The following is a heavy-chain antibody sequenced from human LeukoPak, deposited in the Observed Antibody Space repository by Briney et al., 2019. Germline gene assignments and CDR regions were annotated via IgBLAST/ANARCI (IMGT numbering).Heavy chain of an antibody. CDR3: VRVCNFWSGYPSDY. V-gene: IGHV3-7*01. CDR1: GFTFSSYW. D-gene: IGHD3-3*01. J-gene: IGHJ4*02. Sequence: GGSLRLSCAASGFTFSSYWMSWVRQAPGKGLEWVANIKQDGSEKYYVDSVKGRFTISRDNAKNSLYLQMNSLRAEDTAVYYCVRVCNFWSGYPSDYWGQGALVTVSS. CDR2: IKQDGSEK.